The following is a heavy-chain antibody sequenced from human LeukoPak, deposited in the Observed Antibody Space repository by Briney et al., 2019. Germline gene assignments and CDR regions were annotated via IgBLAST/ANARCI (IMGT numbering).Heavy chain of an antibody. D-gene: IGHD3-10*01. CDR1: GYTFTSYG. J-gene: IGHJ6*02. V-gene: IGHV1-18*01. CDR2: ISAYNGNT. CDR3: ARGRGITMVRGVMCYYGMDV. Sequence: GASVKVSCKASGYTFTSYGISWVRQAPGQGLEWMGWISAYNGNTNYAQKLQGRVTMTTDTSTSTAYMELRSLRSDDTAVYYCARGRGITMVRGVMCYYGMDVWGQGTTVTVSS.